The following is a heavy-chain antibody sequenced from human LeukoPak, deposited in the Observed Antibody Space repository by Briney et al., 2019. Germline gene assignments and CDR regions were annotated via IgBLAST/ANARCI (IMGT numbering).Heavy chain of an antibody. V-gene: IGHV4-39*01. CDR3: ARHTRGYGSGIMGWFDP. CDR2: IYYTGAT. J-gene: IGHJ5*02. Sequence: WVRQPPGKGLEWIATIYYTGATYYNPSLKRRVTISADTSKNQFSLNLRSVTAADTASYYCARHTRGYGSGIMGWFDPWGQGTLVTVSS. D-gene: IGHD3-10*01.